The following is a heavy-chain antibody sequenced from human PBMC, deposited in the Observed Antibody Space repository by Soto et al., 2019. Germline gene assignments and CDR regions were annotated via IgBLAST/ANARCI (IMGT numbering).Heavy chain of an antibody. Sequence: TLSLTCAVSGYSISSGYYWGWIRQPPGKGLEWIGSIYHSGSTYYNPSLKSRVTISVDTSKNQFSLKLSSVTAADTAVYYCAREPLPRVAGYYFDYWGQGTLVTVSS. CDR2: IYHSGST. J-gene: IGHJ4*02. CDR3: AREPLPRVAGYYFDY. D-gene: IGHD6-19*01. CDR1: GYSISSGYY. V-gene: IGHV4-38-2*02.